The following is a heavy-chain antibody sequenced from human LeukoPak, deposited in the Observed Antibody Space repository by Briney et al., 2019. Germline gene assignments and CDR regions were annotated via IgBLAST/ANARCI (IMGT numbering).Heavy chain of an antibody. D-gene: IGHD2-21*01. J-gene: IGHJ4*02. V-gene: IGHV3-53*04. CDR3: TGGQVNPFDY. CDR1: GFIVSSNY. Sequence: GGSLRLSCAASGFIVSSNYMSWVRQAPGKGLEWVSVIYSGGSTYYPDSVKGRFTISRHNSKDTLYLQMDSLRPEDTAVYYCTGGQVNPFDYWGQGTLVTVSS. CDR2: IYSGGST.